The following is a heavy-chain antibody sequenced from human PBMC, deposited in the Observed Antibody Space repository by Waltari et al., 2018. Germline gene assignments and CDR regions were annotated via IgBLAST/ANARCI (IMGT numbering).Heavy chain of an antibody. CDR2: ISSSSSYI. CDR3: ARQYYDILTGHYGMDV. D-gene: IGHD3-9*01. J-gene: IGHJ6*02. Sequence: EVQLVESGGGLVKPGGSLRLSCAASGFTFSSYRMNWVRQAPGKGLEWVSSISSSSSYIYYADSVKGRFTISRDNAKNSLYLQMNSLRAEDTAVYYCARQYYDILTGHYGMDVWGQGTTVTVSS. CDR1: GFTFSSYR. V-gene: IGHV3-21*01.